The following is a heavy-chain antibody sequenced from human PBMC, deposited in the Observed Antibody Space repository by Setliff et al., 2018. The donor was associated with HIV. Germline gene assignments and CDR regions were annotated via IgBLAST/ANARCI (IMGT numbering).Heavy chain of an antibody. D-gene: IGHD3-22*01. CDR2: IRYDGSNK. CDR1: GFTFSNYG. Sequence: PGGSLRLSCVASGFTFSNYGMHWVRQAPGKGLEWVAFIRYDGSNKYYADSVKGRFTISRDSSKNTLYLQMNSLRAEDTAVYYCAKDRYYDSSGSPFDYWGQGTLVTVSS. V-gene: IGHV3-30*02. J-gene: IGHJ4*02. CDR3: AKDRYYDSSGSPFDY.